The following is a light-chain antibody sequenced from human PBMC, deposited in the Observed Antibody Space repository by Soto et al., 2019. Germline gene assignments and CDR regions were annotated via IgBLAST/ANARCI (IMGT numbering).Light chain of an antibody. J-gene: IGKJ1*01. V-gene: IGKV3-15*01. CDR3: QQYNNWPPGT. Sequence: IVLTQSPGTLSLSPGERTTLSCRASQSISRYLAWYQQKPGQGPRLLIYGASSRATGIPARFSGSGSGTEFTLTISSLQSEDFAVYYCQQYNNWPPGTFGQGTKV. CDR2: GAS. CDR1: QSISRY.